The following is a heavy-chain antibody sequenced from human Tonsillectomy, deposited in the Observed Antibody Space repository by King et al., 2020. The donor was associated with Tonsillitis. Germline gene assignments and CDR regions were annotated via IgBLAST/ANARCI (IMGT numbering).Heavy chain of an antibody. J-gene: IGHJ3*02. CDR3: TTGDSKESYDAFDI. CDR2: IKSKTDGGTT. Sequence: QLVQSGGGLVKPGGSLRLSCAASGFTFSNAWMSWVRQAPGKGLEWVGRIKSKTDGGTTDYAAPVKGRFTISRDDSKNTLYLQMNSLKTEDTAVYYCTTGDSKESYDAFDIWGQGTMVTVSS. V-gene: IGHV3-15*01. D-gene: IGHD5-18*01. CDR1: GFTFSNAW.